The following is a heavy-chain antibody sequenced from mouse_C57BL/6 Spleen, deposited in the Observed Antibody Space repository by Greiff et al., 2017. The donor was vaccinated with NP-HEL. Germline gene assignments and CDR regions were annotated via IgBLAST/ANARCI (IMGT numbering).Heavy chain of an antibody. J-gene: IGHJ4*01. D-gene: IGHD2-4*01. CDR3: ARYDYGGYAMDY. CDR1: GYTFTSYW. V-gene: IGHV1-52*01. Sequence: QVQLKQSGAELVRPGSSVKLSCKASGYTFTSYWMHWVKQRPIQGLEWIGNIDPSDSETHYNQKFKDKATLTVDKSSSTAYMQLSSLTSEDSAVYYCARYDYGGYAMDYWGQGTSVTVSS. CDR2: IDPSDSET.